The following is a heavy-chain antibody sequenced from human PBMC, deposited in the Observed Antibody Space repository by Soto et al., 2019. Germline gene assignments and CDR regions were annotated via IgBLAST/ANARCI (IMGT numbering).Heavy chain of an antibody. CDR2: TSYDENYK. V-gene: IGHV3-30*04. CDR1: GFTFSGYA. Sequence: QVQLVESGGGVVQPGRSLRLSCAASGFTFSGYAMHWVRQAPGKGLEWVAATSYDENYKYYADSVKGRFTISRDNSKNTLFLQMNSLRTEDTAVYYCARQGSSSGIWYFDYWGQGSLVTVSS. D-gene: IGHD6-6*01. J-gene: IGHJ4*02. CDR3: ARQGSSSGIWYFDY.